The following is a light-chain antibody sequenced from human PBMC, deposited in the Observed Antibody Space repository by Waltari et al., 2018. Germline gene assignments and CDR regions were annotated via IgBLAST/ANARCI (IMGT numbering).Light chain of an antibody. CDR2: WAS. Sequence: DIVLTQSPDSLAVSLGERATINCKSSQSILYSSNTKNYLAWYQQKSGQPPRLLISWASTLESGVPVRFSGRGSGTDFTLTISSLQAEDVAVYYCQQYYSVPRTFGQGTKVEIK. V-gene: IGKV4-1*01. J-gene: IGKJ1*01. CDR3: QQYYSVPRT. CDR1: QSILYSSNTKNY.